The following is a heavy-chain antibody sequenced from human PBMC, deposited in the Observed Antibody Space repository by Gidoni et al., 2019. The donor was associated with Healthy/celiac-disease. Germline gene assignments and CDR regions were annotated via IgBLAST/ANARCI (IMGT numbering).Heavy chain of an antibody. CDR3: ARDCQQSKRGFDY. D-gene: IGHD6-13*01. J-gene: IGHJ4*02. CDR2: INHSGST. CDR1: GGSFSGYY. Sequence: QVQLQQWGAGLLTPSETLSLTCAVYGGSFSGYYWSWIRQPPGKGLEWIGEINHSGSTNYNPSLKSRVTISVDTSKNQFSLKLSSVTAADTAVYYCARDCQQSKRGFDYWGQGTLVTVSS. V-gene: IGHV4-34*01.